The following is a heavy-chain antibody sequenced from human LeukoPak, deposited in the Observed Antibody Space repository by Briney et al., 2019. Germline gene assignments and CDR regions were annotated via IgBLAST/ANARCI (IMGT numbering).Heavy chain of an antibody. V-gene: IGHV4-39*07. CDR2: IYYSGST. Sequence: SETLSLTCTVSGGSISSSNYYWGWIRQPPGKGLEWIGSIYYSGSTYYSPSLKSRVTISVDTSKNQFSLKLSSVTAADTAVYYCATKVGNSSGWYIDLHWGQGTLVTVSS. CDR1: GGSISSSNYY. CDR3: ATKVGNSSGWYIDLH. D-gene: IGHD6-19*01. J-gene: IGHJ4*02.